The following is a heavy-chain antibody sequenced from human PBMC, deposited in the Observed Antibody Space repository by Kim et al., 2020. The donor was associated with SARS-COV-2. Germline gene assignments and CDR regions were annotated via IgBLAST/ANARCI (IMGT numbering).Heavy chain of an antibody. V-gene: IGHV3-21*01. Sequence: GGSLRLSCAASGFTFSSYSMNWVRQAPGKGLEWVSSISSSSSYIYYADSVKGRFTISRDNAKNSLYLQMNSLRAEDTAVYYCARVATYYYDSSGYWRTNWYLDLWGRGTLVTVSS. D-gene: IGHD3-22*01. CDR3: ARVATYYYDSSGYWRTNWYLDL. J-gene: IGHJ2*01. CDR2: ISSSSSYI. CDR1: GFTFSSYS.